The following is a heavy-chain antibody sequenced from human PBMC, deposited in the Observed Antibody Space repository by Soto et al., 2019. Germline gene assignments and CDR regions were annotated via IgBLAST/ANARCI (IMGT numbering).Heavy chain of an antibody. J-gene: IGHJ5*02. CDR3: ARDRWTARANWFDP. CDR2: ISDRGST. D-gene: IGHD3-16*02. Sequence: QVELQQSGPGLVKPSETLSLTCTVFGGSIDDYYWSWIRQSPGKGLERIGHISDRGSTDYNPSLKSRVTISVDRSKKQFSLKVTSVTAADTAVYYCARDRWTARANWFDPWGQGTLVTVSS. V-gene: IGHV4-59*01. CDR1: GGSIDDYY.